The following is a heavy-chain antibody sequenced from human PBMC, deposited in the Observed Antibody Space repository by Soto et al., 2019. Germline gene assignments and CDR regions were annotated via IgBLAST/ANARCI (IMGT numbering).Heavy chain of an antibody. CDR2: IVVGSGNT. J-gene: IGHJ4*02. D-gene: IGHD5-18*01. Sequence: SVKVSCKASGFTFTSSAVQWVRQARGQRLEWIGWIVVGSGNTNYAQKFQERVTITRDMSTSTAYMELSSLRSEDTAVYYCAADLGDTAMVHDYWGQGTLVTGSS. V-gene: IGHV1-58*01. CDR1: GFTFTSSA. CDR3: AADLGDTAMVHDY.